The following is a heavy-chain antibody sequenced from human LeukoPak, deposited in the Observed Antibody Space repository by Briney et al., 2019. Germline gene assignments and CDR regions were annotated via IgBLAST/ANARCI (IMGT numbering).Heavy chain of an antibody. CDR2: ASGSGEST. V-gene: IGHV3-23*01. J-gene: IGHJ4*02. D-gene: IGHD5-18*01. CDR1: GFTFSSYS. CDR3: ASAGYSFGAFFD. Sequence: GGSLRLSCAASGFTFSSYSMDWVRQAPGKGLEWVCGASGSGESTHYADSVKGRFTISRDNSKNTLYLHMNSLRAEDTAVYYCASAGYSFGAFFDWGQGTLVTVSS.